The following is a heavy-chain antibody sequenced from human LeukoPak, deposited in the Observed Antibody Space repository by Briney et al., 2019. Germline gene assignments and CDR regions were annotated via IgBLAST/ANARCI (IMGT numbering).Heavy chain of an antibody. Sequence: KPSETLSLTCTVSGGSITSYYWSWIRQPPGKGLEWIGYIHHSGDTRYNPSLKSLVTMSIDTSKNQFSLKVNFVAAADTAVYYCVASGPPAPANWFDPWGQGTLVTVSS. CDR2: IHHSGDT. V-gene: IGHV4-59*03. J-gene: IGHJ5*02. D-gene: IGHD6-13*01. CDR1: GGSITSYY. CDR3: VASGPPAPANWFDP.